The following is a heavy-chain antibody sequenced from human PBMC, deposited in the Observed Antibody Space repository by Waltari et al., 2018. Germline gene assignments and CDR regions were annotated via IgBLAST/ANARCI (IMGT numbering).Heavy chain of an antibody. CDR1: GGSFSGYY. D-gene: IGHD3-10*01. V-gene: IGHV4-34*01. J-gene: IGHJ4*02. CDR2: INHSGST. Sequence: QVQLQQWGAGLLKPSETLSLTCAVYGGSFSGYYWSWIRQPPGKGLEWIGEINHSGSTNYNPSLKSRVTISVDTSKNQFSLKLSSVTAADTAVYYCARAYYYGSGSYYNDRFRRGRLLDYWGQGTLVTVSS. CDR3: ARAYYYGSGSYYNDRFRRGRLLDY.